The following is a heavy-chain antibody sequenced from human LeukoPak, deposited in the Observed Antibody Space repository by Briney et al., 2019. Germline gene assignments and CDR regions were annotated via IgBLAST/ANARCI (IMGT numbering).Heavy chain of an antibody. CDR2: IYPGDSDT. V-gene: IGHV5-51*01. D-gene: IGHD6-13*01. Sequence: GESLKISCKGSGYSFTNYWIGWVRQMPGKGLEWMGIIYPGDSDTRYSPSFQGQVTISADKSISTAYLQWTSLRASDTAMFYCARHAGIAAPGPDYWGQGTLVTVSS. J-gene: IGHJ4*02. CDR3: ARHAGIAAPGPDY. CDR1: GYSFTNYW.